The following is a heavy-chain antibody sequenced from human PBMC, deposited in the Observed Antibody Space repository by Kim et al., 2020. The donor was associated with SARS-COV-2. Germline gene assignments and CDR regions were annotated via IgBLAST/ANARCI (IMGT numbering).Heavy chain of an antibody. V-gene: IGHV3-15*01. D-gene: IGHD3-10*01. J-gene: IGHJ6*02. CDR3: TTVLWFGEGYGMDV. CDR2: IKSKTDGGTT. Sequence: GGSLRLSCAASGFTFSNAWMSWVRQAPGKGLEWVGRIKSKTDGGTTDYAAPVKGRFTISRDDSKNTLYLQMNSLKTEDTAVYYCTTVLWFGEGYGMDVWGQGTTVTVSS. CDR1: GFTFSNAW.